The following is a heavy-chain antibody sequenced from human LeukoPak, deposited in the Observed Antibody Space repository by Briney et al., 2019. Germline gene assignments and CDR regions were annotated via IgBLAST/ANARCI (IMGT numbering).Heavy chain of an antibody. V-gene: IGHV4-61*01. D-gene: IGHD3-10*01. Sequence: SQTLSLTCTVSGGSISSGSYYWSWIRQPPGKGLEWIGYIYYSGSAKYNPSLKSRVTISVDTSKNQLSLKLSPVTAADTAVYYCARIRYGSGSYSDYWGQGTLVSVSS. CDR1: GGSISSGSYY. CDR2: IYYSGSA. J-gene: IGHJ4*02. CDR3: ARIRYGSGSYSDY.